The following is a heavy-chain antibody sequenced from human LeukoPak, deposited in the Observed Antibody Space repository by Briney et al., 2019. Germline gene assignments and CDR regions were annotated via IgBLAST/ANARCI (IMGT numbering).Heavy chain of an antibody. J-gene: IGHJ2*01. V-gene: IGHV4-59*12. CDR1: GGSISSYY. CDR2: IYYSGST. Sequence: PSETLSLTCTVSGGSISSYYWSWIRQPPGKGLEWIGYIYYSGSTTYNPSLKSRVIISVDTSKNQFSLKLSSVTAADTAVYYCARDLASSGWYGRSGGFDLWGRGTLVTVSS. D-gene: IGHD6-19*01. CDR3: ARDLASSGWYGRSGGFDL.